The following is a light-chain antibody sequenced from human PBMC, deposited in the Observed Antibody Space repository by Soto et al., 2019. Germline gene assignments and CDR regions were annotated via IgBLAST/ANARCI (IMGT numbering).Light chain of an antibody. V-gene: IGLV2-8*01. CDR3: SSYAGSSNV. CDR1: SSDVGGYNY. CDR2: EVN. Sequence: QSALTQPPSASGSPGQSVAISCTGTSSDVGGYNYVSWYQQHPGKAPKLMIYEVNKRPSGVPDRFSGSKSGNTASLTVSGFQAEDEADYYCSSYAGSSNVFGTWTKLTVL. J-gene: IGLJ1*01.